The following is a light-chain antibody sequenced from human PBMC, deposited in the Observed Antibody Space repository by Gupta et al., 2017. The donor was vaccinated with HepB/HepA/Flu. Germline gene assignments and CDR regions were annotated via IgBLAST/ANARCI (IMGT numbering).Light chain of an antibody. Sequence: SVLPQPPSASVTPGQRVTISFSGSSSNIATNTVNWYQQVPGTPPKLLIYTNNQRPSGVPDRFSGSKSVTSASLAITGLQAEDAADYYCAAFDDILIGVVFGGGTKVTVL. J-gene: IGLJ3*02. CDR1: SSNIATNT. CDR3: AAFDDILIGVV. V-gene: IGLV1-44*01. CDR2: TNN.